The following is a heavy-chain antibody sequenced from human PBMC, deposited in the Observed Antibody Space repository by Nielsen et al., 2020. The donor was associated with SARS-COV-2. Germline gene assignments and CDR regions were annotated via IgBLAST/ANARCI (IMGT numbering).Heavy chain of an antibody. CDR2: ISAYNGNT. CDR3: ARDKWNSGSPKSFDY. V-gene: IGHV1-18*01. D-gene: IGHD1-26*01. CDR1: GYTFTSYG. J-gene: IGHJ4*02. Sequence: ASVKVSCKASGYTFTSYGISWVRQAPGQGLEWMGWISAYNGNTNYAQKVQGRVTMTTDTSTSTAYMELRSLRSDDTAVYYCARDKWNSGSPKSFDYWGQVTLVTVSS.